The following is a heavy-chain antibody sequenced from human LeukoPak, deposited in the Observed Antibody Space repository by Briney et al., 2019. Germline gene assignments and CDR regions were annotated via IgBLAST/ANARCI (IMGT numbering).Heavy chain of an antibody. CDR2: IWYDGSDK. V-gene: IGHV3-33*01. J-gene: IGHJ4*02. CDR3: AREGGWFGALTHDARFDY. CDR1: GFTFSSYG. D-gene: IGHD3-10*01. Sequence: GGSLRLSCAASGFTFSSYGMHWVRQAPGKGLEWVALIWYDGSDKYYADSVKGRFTISRDNSKNMLYLQMNSLRAEDTAVSYCAREGGWFGALTHDARFDYWGQGTLVTVSS.